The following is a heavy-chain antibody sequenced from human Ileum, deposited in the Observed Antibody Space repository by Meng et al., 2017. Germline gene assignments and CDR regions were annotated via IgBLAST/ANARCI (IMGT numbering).Heavy chain of an antibody. V-gene: IGHV4-61*08. D-gene: IGHD1-26*01. CDR1: GGSVSRAGYQ. CDR3: ARDHMGSLDY. CDR2: AST. J-gene: IGHJ4*02. Sequence: QVQLQESGPGLVRPSETLSLICTGSGGSVSRAGYQWGWIRQPPGKGLEWIGYASTNYNPSLKRRVTISLDTSRNQFSLSLSSVTAADTAVYYCARDHMGSLDYWGQGILVTVSS.